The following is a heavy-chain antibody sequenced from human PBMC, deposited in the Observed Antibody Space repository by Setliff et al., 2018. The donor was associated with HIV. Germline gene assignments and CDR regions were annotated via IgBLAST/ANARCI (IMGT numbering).Heavy chain of an antibody. CDR1: GGSINTGHYY. D-gene: IGHD3-10*01. J-gene: IGHJ4*02. Sequence: SETLSLTCTVSGGSINTGHYYWSWIRQHPGKGLEWIGYIYYTGSTYYNPSLKSRVTISIDTSHNQFSLNLSSVTAADTAVYYCARDRYAGEIDYWGQGTLVTVSS. CDR2: IYYTGST. V-gene: IGHV4-31*03. CDR3: ARDRYAGEIDY.